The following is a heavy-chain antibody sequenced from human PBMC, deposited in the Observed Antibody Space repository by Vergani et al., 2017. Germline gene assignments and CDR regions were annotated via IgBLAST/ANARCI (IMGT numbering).Heavy chain of an antibody. CDR2: IYHSGST. D-gene: IGHD3-10*01. J-gene: IGHJ6*02. CDR3: ARDGHGSGSQRYYYGMDV. Sequence: QVQLQESGPGLVKPSETLSLTCTVSGYSISSGYYWGWIRQPPGKGLEWIGSIYHSGSTYYNPSLKSRVTISVDTSKNQFSLKLSSVTAADTAVYYCARDGHGSGSQRYYYGMDVWGQGTTVTVSS. V-gene: IGHV4-38-2*02. CDR1: GYSISSGYY.